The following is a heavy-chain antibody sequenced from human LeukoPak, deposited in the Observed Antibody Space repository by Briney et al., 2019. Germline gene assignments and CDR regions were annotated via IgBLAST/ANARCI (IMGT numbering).Heavy chain of an antibody. CDR1: GFTFSDYW. J-gene: IGHJ4*02. Sequence: GGSLRLSCAASGFTFSDYWIHWVRQAPGKGLEWVSVIYSGGSTYYADSVKGRFTISRDNSKNTLYLQMNSLRAEDTAVYYCARERRHWGQGTLVTVSS. CDR3: ARERRH. CDR2: IYSGGST. V-gene: IGHV3-53*01.